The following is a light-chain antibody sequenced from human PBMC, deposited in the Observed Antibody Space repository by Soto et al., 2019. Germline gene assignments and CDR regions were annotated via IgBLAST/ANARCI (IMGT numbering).Light chain of an antibody. J-gene: IGKJ1*01. Sequence: EIVMTQSPGTLSLSPGERATLSCRASQSVSSNLAWYQQKPGQAPRLLIYGASTRATGIPARFSGSGSGTEFTLTINSLQSEDFAVYYCQQYNNWPSWTFGQGTKVDIK. CDR2: GAS. CDR1: QSVSSN. CDR3: QQYNNWPSWT. V-gene: IGKV3-15*01.